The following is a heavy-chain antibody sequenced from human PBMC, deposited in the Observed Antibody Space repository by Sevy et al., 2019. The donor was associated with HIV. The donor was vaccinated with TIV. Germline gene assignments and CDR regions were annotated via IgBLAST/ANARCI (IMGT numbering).Heavy chain of an antibody. D-gene: IGHD3-3*01. V-gene: IGHV3-7*01. CDR2: IKQDGSEK. CDR3: AGEGSYDFWSGYSLNYYYYGMDV. CDR1: GFTFSSYW. J-gene: IGHJ6*02. Sequence: GGSLRLSCAASGFTFSSYWMSWVRQAPGKGLEWVANIKQDGSEKYYVDSVKGRFTISRDNAKNSLYLQMNSLRAEDTAVYYCAGEGSYDFWSGYSLNYYYYGMDVWGQGTTVTVSS.